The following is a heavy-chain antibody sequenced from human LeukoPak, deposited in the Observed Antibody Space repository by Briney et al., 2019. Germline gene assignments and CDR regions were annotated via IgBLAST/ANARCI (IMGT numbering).Heavy chain of an antibody. D-gene: IGHD2-2*01. CDR3: ARDLRYQPSHYYYYYMDV. Sequence: SQTLSLTCAVSGGSISSYYCSWIRQPAGKGLEWIGRIYTSGSTNYNPSLKSRVTMSVDTSKNQFSLKLSSVTAADTAVYYCARDLRYQPSHYYYYYMDVWGKGTTVTVSS. V-gene: IGHV4-4*07. J-gene: IGHJ6*03. CDR2: IYTSGST. CDR1: GGSISSYY.